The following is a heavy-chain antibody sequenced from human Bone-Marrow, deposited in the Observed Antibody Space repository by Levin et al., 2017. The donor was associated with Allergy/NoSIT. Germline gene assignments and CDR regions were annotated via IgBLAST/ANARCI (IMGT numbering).Heavy chain of an antibody. CDR3: ARGFPPLGLRYFDWLLFPNAFDI. V-gene: IGHV4-34*01. J-gene: IGHJ3*02. CDR2: INHSGST. D-gene: IGHD3-9*01. CDR1: GGSFSGYY. Sequence: SETLSLTCAVYGGSFSGYYWSWIRQPPGKGLEWIGEINHSGSTNYNPSLKSRVTISVDTSKNQFSLKLSSVTAADTAVYYCARGFPPLGLRYFDWLLFPNAFDIWGQGTMVTVSS.